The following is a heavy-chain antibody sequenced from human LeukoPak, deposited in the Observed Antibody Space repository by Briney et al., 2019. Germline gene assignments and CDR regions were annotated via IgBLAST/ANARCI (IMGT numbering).Heavy chain of an antibody. CDR1: GGSISSYY. J-gene: IGHJ4*02. CDR2: INYSGST. D-gene: IGHD4-17*01. CDR3: ARDSRQDYVYFDH. Sequence: SETLSLTCTVSGGSISSYYCRWIRQPPGKGLEWIGYINYSGSTNYNPSLKSRVTMSVDTSKNQFSLKLSSVTAADAAMYYCARDSRQDYVYFDHWGQGSLVTVSS. V-gene: IGHV4-59*01.